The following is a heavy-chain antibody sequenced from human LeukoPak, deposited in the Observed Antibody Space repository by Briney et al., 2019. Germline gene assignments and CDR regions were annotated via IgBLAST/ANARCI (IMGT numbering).Heavy chain of an antibody. D-gene: IGHD6-19*01. CDR1: GFTFSNYG. J-gene: IGHJ4*02. V-gene: IGHV3-33*01. Sequence: GGSLRLSCAPSGFTFSNYGMHWVRQAPGKGLQWVALIWSDGTKKYYADSVKGRFTISRDNSDNTLYLQMNSLRAEDTAVYYCARDLGYSSGHPFDYWGQGTLVTVSS. CDR2: IWSDGTKK. CDR3: ARDLGYSSGHPFDY.